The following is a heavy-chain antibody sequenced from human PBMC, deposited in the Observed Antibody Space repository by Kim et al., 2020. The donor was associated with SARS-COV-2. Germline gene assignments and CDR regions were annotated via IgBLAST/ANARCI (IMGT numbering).Heavy chain of an antibody. D-gene: IGHD2-2*02. J-gene: IGHJ5*02. V-gene: IGHV1-18*01. CDR1: GYTFTSYG. CDR3: ARDKVPAAIRPSHTDP. Sequence: ASVKVSCKASGYTFTSYGISWVRQAPGQGLEWMGWISAYNGNTNYAQKLQGRVTMTTDTSTSTAYMELRSLRSDDTAVYYCARDKVPAAIRPSHTDPWGQGTLVTVSS. CDR2: ISAYNGNT.